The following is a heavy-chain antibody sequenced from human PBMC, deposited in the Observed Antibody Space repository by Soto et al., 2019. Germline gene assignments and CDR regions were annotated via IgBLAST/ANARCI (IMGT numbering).Heavy chain of an antibody. CDR2: ISGSGGST. V-gene: IGHV3-23*01. Sequence: GGSLRLSCAASEFTFSSYAMSWVRQAPGKGLEWVSAISGSGGSTYYADSVKGRFTISRDNSKNTLYLQMNSLRAEDTAVYYCAKDLWLIAVAGTLDAFDIWGQGTMVTVSS. CDR1: EFTFSSYA. CDR3: AKDLWLIAVAGTLDAFDI. J-gene: IGHJ3*02. D-gene: IGHD6-19*01.